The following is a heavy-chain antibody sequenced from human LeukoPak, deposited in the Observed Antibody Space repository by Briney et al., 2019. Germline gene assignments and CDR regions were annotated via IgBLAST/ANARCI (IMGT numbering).Heavy chain of an antibody. CDR3: ASTKFRFRAFDI. CDR2: ITPYNGNT. D-gene: IGHD3-9*01. V-gene: IGHV1-18*01. Sequence: ASVKVSCKASGYTFTNFGISWVRQAPGQGLEWMGWITPYNGNTNYAQTLQGRVTMTTDTSTSTAYMELRSLRSDDTAVYYCASTKFRFRAFDIWGQGTLVTVSS. J-gene: IGHJ4*02. CDR1: GYTFTNFG.